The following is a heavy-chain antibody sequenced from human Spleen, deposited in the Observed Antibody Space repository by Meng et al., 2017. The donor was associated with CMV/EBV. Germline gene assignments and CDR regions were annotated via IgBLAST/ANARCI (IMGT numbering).Heavy chain of an antibody. D-gene: IGHD2-2*01. CDR1: GGSISSSSYY. J-gene: IGHJ4*02. CDR3: ARVVPAAILDY. CDR2: IYTRWST. V-gene: IGHV4-39*07. Sequence: PLAEAGPGLVKASETLSLTSHVSGGSISSSSYYWGWIRQPPGKGLEWIGRIYTRWSTNYNPSLKSRVTISVDTSKNQFSLKLSSVTAADTAVYYCARVVPAAILDYWGQGTLVTVSS.